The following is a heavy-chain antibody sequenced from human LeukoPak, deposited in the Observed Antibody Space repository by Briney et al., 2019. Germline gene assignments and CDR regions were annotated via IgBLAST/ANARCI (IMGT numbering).Heavy chain of an antibody. J-gene: IGHJ4*02. D-gene: IGHD3-10*01. Sequence: SETLSLTCTVSGGSISSYYWSWIRQPAGKGLEWIGRIYTSGSTSYNPSLKSRVTMSVDTSKNQFSLKLSSVTAADTAVYYCARGGTLWSLPDYWGQGTLVTVSS. CDR3: ARGGTLWSLPDY. V-gene: IGHV4-4*07. CDR1: GGSISSYY. CDR2: IYTSGST.